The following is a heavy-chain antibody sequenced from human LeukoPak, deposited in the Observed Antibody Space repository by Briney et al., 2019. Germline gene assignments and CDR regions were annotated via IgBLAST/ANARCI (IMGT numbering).Heavy chain of an antibody. J-gene: IGHJ6*03. V-gene: IGHV7-4-1*02. D-gene: IGHD3-9*01. Sequence: ASVKVSCKASGYTFTSYAMKWVRQAPGQGLEWMGWINTNTGNPTYAQGFTGRFVFSLDTSVSTAYLQISSLKAEDTAVYYCARGSTGYYNYYYYYYMDVWGKGTTVTVSS. CDR3: ARGSTGYYNYYYYYYMDV. CDR2: INTNTGNP. CDR1: GYTFTSYA.